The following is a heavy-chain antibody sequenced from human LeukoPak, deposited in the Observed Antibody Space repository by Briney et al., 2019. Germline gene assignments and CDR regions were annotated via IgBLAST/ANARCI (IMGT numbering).Heavy chain of an antibody. CDR2: LIPIFGTA. CDR1: GGTFTSYA. Sequence: ASVKVSCKASGGTFTSYAISWVRQAPGQGLEWVGGLIPIFGTANYAQKFQGKVTITADESTSTAYMELSSLRSEDTAVYYCARTLVVAATPFVYWGQGTLVTVSS. CDR3: ARTLVVAATPFVY. V-gene: IGHV1-69*13. D-gene: IGHD2-15*01. J-gene: IGHJ4*02.